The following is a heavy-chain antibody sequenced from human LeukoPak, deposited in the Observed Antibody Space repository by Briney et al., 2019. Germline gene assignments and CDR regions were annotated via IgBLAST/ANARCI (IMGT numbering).Heavy chain of an antibody. CDR2: IYYSGST. CDR3: ARYCSGGSCSVSGAFDI. D-gene: IGHD2-15*01. CDR1: GGSISSGGYY. Sequence: PSETLSLTCTVSGGSISSGGYYWSWIRQHPGKGLEWIGYIYYSGSTYYNPSLKSRVTISVDTSKNQFSLKLSSVTAADTAVYYCARYCSGGSCSVSGAFDIWGQGTMVTVSS. J-gene: IGHJ3*02. V-gene: IGHV4-31*03.